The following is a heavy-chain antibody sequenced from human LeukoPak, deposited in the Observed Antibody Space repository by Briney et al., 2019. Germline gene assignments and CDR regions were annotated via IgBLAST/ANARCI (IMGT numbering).Heavy chain of an antibody. CDR1: GGSFSGYY. D-gene: IGHD3-3*01. J-gene: IGHJ6*02. Sequence: SETLSLTCAVYGGSFSGYYWSWIRQPPGKGLEWIGEINHSGSTNYNPSLKSRVTISVDTSKNQFSLKLSSVTAADTAVYYCARARHWNYYYGMDVWGQGTTVTVSS. CDR2: INHSGST. V-gene: IGHV4-34*01. CDR3: ARARHWNYYYGMDV.